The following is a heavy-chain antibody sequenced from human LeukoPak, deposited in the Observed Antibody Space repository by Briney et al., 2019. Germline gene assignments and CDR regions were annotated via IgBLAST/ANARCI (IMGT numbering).Heavy chain of an antibody. Sequence: SETLSFTCAVYGGSFSGYYWSWIRQPPGKGLEWIGEINHSGSTNYNPSLKSRVTISVDTSKNQSSLKLSSVTAADTAVYYCAREKQTYYDFWSGFENWFDPWGQGTLVTVSS. CDR2: INHSGST. CDR1: GGSFSGYY. J-gene: IGHJ5*02. CDR3: AREKQTYYDFWSGFENWFDP. V-gene: IGHV4-34*01. D-gene: IGHD3-3*01.